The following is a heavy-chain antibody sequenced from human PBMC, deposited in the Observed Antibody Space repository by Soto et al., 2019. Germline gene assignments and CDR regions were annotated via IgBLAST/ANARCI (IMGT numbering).Heavy chain of an antibody. Sequence: QVQLQESGPGLVRPSGTLSLTCAVSGASISSTTSGNWWTWVRQPPGKGLEWIGEIYHSGSTNYNPSLKSRVTMSVDKSKNQFSLRLTSVTAADTAVYSCARVVGATLVDFWGQGTLVTVSS. J-gene: IGHJ4*02. CDR2: IYHSGST. CDR3: ARVVGATLVDF. V-gene: IGHV4-4*02. D-gene: IGHD1-26*01. CDR1: GASISSTTSGNW.